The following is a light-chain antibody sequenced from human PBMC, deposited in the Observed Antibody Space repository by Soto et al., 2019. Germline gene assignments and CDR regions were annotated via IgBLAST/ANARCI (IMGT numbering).Light chain of an antibody. Sequence: EIVMTQSPATLSVSPGERATLSCRASQSLSFNLAWYQQKPGQAPRLLIYAASTRATGIPARFSGSGSGTDFTFTISSLQPEDIATYYCQQYDNLPLTFGGGTKVDNK. CDR1: QSLSFN. V-gene: IGKV3-15*01. J-gene: IGKJ4*01. CDR2: AAS. CDR3: QQYDNLPLT.